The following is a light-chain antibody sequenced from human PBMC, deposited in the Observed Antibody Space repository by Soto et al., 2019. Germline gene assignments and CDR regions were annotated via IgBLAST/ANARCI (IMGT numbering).Light chain of an antibody. Sequence: QSALTQPASVSGSPGLSITISCTGTSSDVGAYQYVSWYQQHPGRAPKLIIYNVGSRPSGVSNRFSGSKSGYTASLSISGLQAEDEADYYCSSYTSSSTLVFGGGTKLTVL. V-gene: IGLV2-14*01. J-gene: IGLJ3*02. CDR2: NVG. CDR1: SSDVGAYQY. CDR3: SSYTSSSTLV.